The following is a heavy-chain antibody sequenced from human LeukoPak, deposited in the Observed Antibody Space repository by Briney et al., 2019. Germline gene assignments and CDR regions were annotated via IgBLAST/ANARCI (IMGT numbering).Heavy chain of an antibody. D-gene: IGHD3-22*01. CDR3: ARGATYYYDSSGYSTQGDFDY. J-gene: IGHJ4*02. V-gene: IGHV1-2*02. CDR2: INPNSGGT. Sequence: VASVKVSCKASGYTFTGYYMHWVRQAPGQGLEWMGWINPNSGGTNYAQKFQGRVTMTRDTSISTAYMELSRLRSDDTAVYYCARGATYYYDSSGYSTQGDFDYWGQGTLVTVSS. CDR1: GYTFTGYY.